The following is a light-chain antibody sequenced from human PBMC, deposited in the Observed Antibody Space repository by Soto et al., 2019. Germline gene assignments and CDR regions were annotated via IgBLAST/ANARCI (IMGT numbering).Light chain of an antibody. Sequence: EMVMTQSPATLSVSPGERATLSCRASQGVSSDLAWYQQKPGQAPRLLIYGASTRATGIPARFSGSGSGTEFTLTISSLQSEDFAVYYCQQYNNWPPKFTFGPGTKVDIK. CDR3: QQYNNWPPKFT. CDR2: GAS. CDR1: QGVSSD. V-gene: IGKV3-15*01. J-gene: IGKJ3*01.